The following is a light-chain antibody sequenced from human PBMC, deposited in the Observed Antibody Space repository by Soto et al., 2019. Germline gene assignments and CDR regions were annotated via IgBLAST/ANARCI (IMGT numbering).Light chain of an antibody. J-gene: IGKJ1*01. CDR2: DAS. CDR1: QTIITY. V-gene: IGKV1-17*01. CDR3: LQHYSYPWT. Sequence: DIQMTQSPSSLSASVGDRVTVTCRASQTIITYLNWYQQKPGKAPKRLIYDASILQGGVPSRFSGSGSGTEFTLTISSLQPEDFATYSCLQHYSYPWTFGQGTKVEVK.